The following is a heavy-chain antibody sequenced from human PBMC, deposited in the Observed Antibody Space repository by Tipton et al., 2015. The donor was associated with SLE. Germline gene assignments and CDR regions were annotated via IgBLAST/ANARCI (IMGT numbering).Heavy chain of an antibody. D-gene: IGHD3-22*01. V-gene: IGHV3-43*02. Sequence: SLRLSCTASGFTFDDYAMHWVRQAPGKGLEWVSLISGDGSSTYYADSVKGRFTISRDNSKNSLYLQMNSLRTEDTALYYCAKDTLYHDGSGYWGYFDYWGQGTLVTVSS. CDR1: GFTFDDYA. J-gene: IGHJ4*02. CDR3: AKDTLYHDGSGYWGYFDY. CDR2: ISGDGSST.